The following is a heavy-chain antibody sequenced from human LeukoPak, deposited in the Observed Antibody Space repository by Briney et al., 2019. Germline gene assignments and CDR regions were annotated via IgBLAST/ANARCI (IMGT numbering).Heavy chain of an antibody. D-gene: IGHD5-18*01. CDR2: IYASGTT. CDR1: GDSMHRGTYY. Sequence: SETLSLTCSVSGDSMHRGTYYWSWIRQPAGMGLEWIGHIYASGTTDYNPSLKSRVTISVDTSKNQFSLRLTSVTAADTAVYYCARGGYNYGYVSWGEGRLVTVSS. J-gene: IGHJ4*02. V-gene: IGHV4-61*09. CDR3: ARGGYNYGYVS.